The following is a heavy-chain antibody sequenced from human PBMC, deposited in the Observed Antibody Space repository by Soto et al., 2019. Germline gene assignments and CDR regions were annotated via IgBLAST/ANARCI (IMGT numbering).Heavy chain of an antibody. CDR3: ARDRGVAPPVAGNTHYYYYMDV. CDR2: ISAYNGNT. CDR1: GYSFTNYG. J-gene: IGHJ6*03. V-gene: IGHV1-18*01. Sequence: QDQLEQSGVEVKKLGASVKVSYKASGYSFTNYGITWVRQAPGQGFEWMGWISAYNGNTNYAQKFQGRVTLTTDASTSTAYLELRSLRSVDTAVYYCARDRGVAPPVAGNTHYYYYMDVWGKGTTVTVSS. D-gene: IGHD1-26*01.